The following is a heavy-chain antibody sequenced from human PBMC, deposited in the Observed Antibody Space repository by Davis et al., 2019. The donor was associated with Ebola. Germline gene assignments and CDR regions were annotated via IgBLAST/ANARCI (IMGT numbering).Heavy chain of an antibody. CDR1: GFTFSSYS. J-gene: IGHJ4*02. Sequence: PGGSLRLSCAASGFTFSSYSMNWVRQAPGKGLEWVSSISSSSSYIYYADSVKGRFTISRANAKNSLYLQMNSLRAEDTAVYYCARGSYGAYPAPAQFFDYWGQGTLVTVSS. V-gene: IGHV3-21*01. D-gene: IGHD4-17*01. CDR3: ARGSYGAYPAPAQFFDY. CDR2: ISSSSSYI.